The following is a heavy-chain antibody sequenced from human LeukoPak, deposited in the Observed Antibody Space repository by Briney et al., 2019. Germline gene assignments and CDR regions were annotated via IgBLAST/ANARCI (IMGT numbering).Heavy chain of an antibody. CDR3: ARWRGAQSDFEY. CDR2: IKGDGSQK. D-gene: IGHD3-3*01. J-gene: IGHJ4*02. V-gene: IGHV3-7*01. CDR1: GFTFSAYW. Sequence: GGSLRLSCTASGFTFSAYWMTWVRQAPGKGLEFVANIKGDGSQKEYVDSVKGRFTISRDNAKNSLYLQMISLRAEDTAVYYCARWRGAQSDFEYWGQGTLVTVSS.